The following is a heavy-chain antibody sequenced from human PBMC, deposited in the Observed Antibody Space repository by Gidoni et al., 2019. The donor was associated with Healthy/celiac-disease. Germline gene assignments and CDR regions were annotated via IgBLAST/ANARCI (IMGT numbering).Heavy chain of an antibody. CDR1: GFTFSSYD. J-gene: IGHJ3*02. Sequence: EVQLVESGGGLVQPGGSLRLSCAASGFTFSSYDMHWVRQATGKGLEWVSAIGTAGDTYYPGSVKGRFTISRENAKNSLYLQMNSLRAGDTAVYYSARGGCSGGSCYSYAFDIWGQGTMVTVSS. CDR3: ARGGCSGGSCYSYAFDI. V-gene: IGHV3-13*01. D-gene: IGHD2-15*01. CDR2: IGTAGDT.